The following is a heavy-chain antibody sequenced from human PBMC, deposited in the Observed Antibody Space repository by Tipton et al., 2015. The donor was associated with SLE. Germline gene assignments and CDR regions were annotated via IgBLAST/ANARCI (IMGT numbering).Heavy chain of an antibody. CDR1: GGSINIYY. J-gene: IGHJ4*02. V-gene: IGHV4-59*12. CDR3: ARGSDYYGYFEY. D-gene: IGHD3-16*01. Sequence: LRLSCTVSGGSINIYYWSWVRQSPGEGLEWIGYIFHSGSTNSNPSLKSRVAMSLDTSKNQFSLRLSSVSTADTAVYYCARGSDYYGYFEYWGQGVLVIVSS. CDR2: IFHSGST.